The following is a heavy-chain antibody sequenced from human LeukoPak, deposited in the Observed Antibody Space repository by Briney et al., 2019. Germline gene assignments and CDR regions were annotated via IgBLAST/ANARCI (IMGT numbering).Heavy chain of an antibody. V-gene: IGHV3-15*07. J-gene: IGHJ4*02. CDR2: IKHKPNGETI. CDR1: GFILSGAW. D-gene: IGHD5-24*01. Sequence: GGSLRLTCAASGFILSGAWINWVRQAPGKGLEWVARIKHKPNGETIDYAAPVKGRFTISRDDSENMAYLQMDSLRTEDTAVYYCTTGWGEGYKSGGPGTLVTVSS. CDR3: TTGWGEGYKS.